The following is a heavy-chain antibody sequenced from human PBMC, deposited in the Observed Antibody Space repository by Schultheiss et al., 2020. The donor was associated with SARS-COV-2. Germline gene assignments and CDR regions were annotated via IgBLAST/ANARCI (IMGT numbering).Heavy chain of an antibody. CDR2: INHSGST. J-gene: IGHJ6*02. CDR1: GFTVSSNY. CDR3: ASHPAGRRRHGRPGYYSYGMDV. Sequence: GSLRLSCAASGFTVSSNYMSWVRQPPGKGLEWIGEINHSGSTKDNPSLKSRVIISVDTSKNQFSLKLSSVTAADTAVYYCASHPAGRRRHGRPGYYSYGMDVWGQGTTVTVSS. D-gene: IGHD6-13*01. V-gene: IGHV4-34*01.